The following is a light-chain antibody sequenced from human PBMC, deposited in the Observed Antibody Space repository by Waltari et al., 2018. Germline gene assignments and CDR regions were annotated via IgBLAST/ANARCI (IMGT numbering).Light chain of an antibody. J-gene: IGKJ3*01. CDR2: GAS. CDR1: QYVSNN. V-gene: IGKV3-15*01. CDR3: QQYNNWPGA. Sequence: ETVMTQSPVTLSVSPGESVTLSCTTSQYVSNNLAWYQQKPGQSPILRIYGASTRATGVPARFSGSGSGTSFTLTISSLQSEDFGLYYCQQYNNWPGAFGPGTKVDVE.